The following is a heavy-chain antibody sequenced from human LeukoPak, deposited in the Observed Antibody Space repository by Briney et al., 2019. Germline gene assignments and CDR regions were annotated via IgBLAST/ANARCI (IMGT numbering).Heavy chain of an antibody. D-gene: IGHD3-22*01. Sequence: GGSLRLSCAASGFTFSRYGMHWVRQAPGKGLEWVAVISYDGSNKYYAYSVKGRFTISRDNSKNTLYLQMNSLRAEDTAVYDCANGYDTGGYSCDYWGQGTLVTVSS. CDR2: ISYDGSNK. J-gene: IGHJ4*02. CDR1: GFTFSRYG. CDR3: ANGYDTGGYSCDY. V-gene: IGHV3-30*18.